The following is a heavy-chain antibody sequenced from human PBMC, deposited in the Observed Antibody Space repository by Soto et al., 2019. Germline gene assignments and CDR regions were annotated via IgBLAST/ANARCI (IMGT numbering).Heavy chain of an antibody. CDR2: ISSSSSYI. D-gene: IGHD6-13*01. CDR3: ARDPSYSSSWYPNGDYYYGMDV. Sequence: EVQLVESGGGLVKPGGSLRLSCAASGFTFSSYSMNWVRQAPGKGLEWVSSISSSSSYIYYADSVKGRFTISRDNAKNSLYLQMNSLRAEDTAVYYCARDPSYSSSWYPNGDYYYGMDVWGQGTTVTVSS. J-gene: IGHJ6*02. V-gene: IGHV3-21*01. CDR1: GFTFSSYS.